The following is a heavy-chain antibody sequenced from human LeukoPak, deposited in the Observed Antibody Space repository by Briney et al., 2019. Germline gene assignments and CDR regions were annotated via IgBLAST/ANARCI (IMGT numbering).Heavy chain of an antibody. V-gene: IGHV4-59*01. CDR1: GGSISSYY. D-gene: IGHD6-13*01. CDR2: IYYSGST. Sequence: SETLSLTCTVSGGSISSYYWSWIRQPPGKGLEWIGYIYYSGSTNYNPSLKSRVTISVDTSKNQFSLKLSSVTAADTAVYYCARAGYDSSSRYGRGYYYYYGMDVWGQGTTVTVSS. J-gene: IGHJ6*02. CDR3: ARAGYDSSSRYGRGYYYYYGMDV.